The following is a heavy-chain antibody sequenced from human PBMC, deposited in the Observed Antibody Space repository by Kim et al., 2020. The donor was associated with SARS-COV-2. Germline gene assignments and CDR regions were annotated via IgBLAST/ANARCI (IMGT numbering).Heavy chain of an antibody. CDR2: ISGNGVRT. CDR3: ARYLVGGAYPYSGVDV. CDR1: GFTFSNYA. D-gene: IGHD3-10*01. J-gene: IGHJ6*02. V-gene: IGHV3-23*01. Sequence: GGSLRLSCAASGFTFSNYAMTWVRRAPGKGLEWVSGISGNGVRTYDRASAKGRFTISRDTPTNTLYLQINSLRAEDTALYYCARYLVGGAYPYSGVDVWGQGTAVTVSS.